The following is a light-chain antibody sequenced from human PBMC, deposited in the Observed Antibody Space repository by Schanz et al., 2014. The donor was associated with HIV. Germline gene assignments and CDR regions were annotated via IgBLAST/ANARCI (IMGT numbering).Light chain of an antibody. CDR2: GNN. CDR3: QSYDGTLRAVV. Sequence: QSVLTQPPSVSGAPGQRVTISCTGSSSNIGAGYDVHWYKQLPETAPKLLMFGNNNRPSGVPDRYSGSKSGTSASLAITGLQAEDEADYYCQSYDGTLRAVVFGGGTKLTVL. V-gene: IGLV1-40*01. CDR1: SSNIGAGYD. J-gene: IGLJ2*01.